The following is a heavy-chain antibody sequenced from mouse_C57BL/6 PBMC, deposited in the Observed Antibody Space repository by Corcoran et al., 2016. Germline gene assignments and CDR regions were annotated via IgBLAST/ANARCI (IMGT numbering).Heavy chain of an antibody. D-gene: IGHD1-1*01. CDR2: INTYSGVP. CDR1: GYTFTTYG. CDR3: ARITTVVAGENWYLDV. Sequence: QIQLVQSGPELKKPGETVKISCKASGYTFTTYGMSWVKQAPGKGLKWMGWINTYSGVPTYADDFKGRFAFSLETSASTAYLQINNLKDEDTATYFCARITTVVAGENWYLDVWGTGTTVTVSS. J-gene: IGHJ1*03. V-gene: IGHV9-3*01.